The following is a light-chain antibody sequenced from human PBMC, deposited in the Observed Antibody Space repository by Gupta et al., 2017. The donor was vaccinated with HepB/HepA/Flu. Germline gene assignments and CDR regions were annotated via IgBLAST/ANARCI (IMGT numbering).Light chain of an antibody. CDR2: GAS. CDR1: QSVSNRY. V-gene: IGKV3-20*01. CDR3: QHDYRSPST. J-gene: IGKJ2*01. Sequence: EIVLTQSPGTLSLSPGERATLSCRASQSVSNRYLAWYQQKPGQAPRLLIYGASNWATGFPDRFSGIGSGTEFTLSITSLEPEDFAVSFCQHDYRSPSTFGPGTKVEIK.